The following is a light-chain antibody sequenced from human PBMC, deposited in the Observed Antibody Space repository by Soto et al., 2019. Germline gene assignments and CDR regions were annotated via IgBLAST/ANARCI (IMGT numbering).Light chain of an antibody. CDR3: QQRSNWLYT. Sequence: EIVLTQSPATLSLSPGERATLSCRASQSVSRYLAWYQQKPGQAPRLLIYDASNRATGIPGRFSGSGSGTDFTLTISSLEPDDFAFYYCQQRSNWLYTFGHRTKVEIK. CDR1: QSVSRY. J-gene: IGKJ2*01. V-gene: IGKV3-11*01. CDR2: DAS.